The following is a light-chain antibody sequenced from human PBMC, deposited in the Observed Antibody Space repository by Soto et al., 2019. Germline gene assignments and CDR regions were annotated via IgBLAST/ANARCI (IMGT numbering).Light chain of an antibody. J-gene: IGLJ2*01. CDR3: SARDDSLSGVV. V-gene: IGLV1-47*01. CDR2: RSD. Sequence: QPVLTQPPSASGTPGQRVTISCSGSSSNIGINHVYWYQQFPGTAPKLLMYRSDQRPSGVPDRFSGSKSGTSASLAISGLRSDDEAEYYCSARDDSLSGVVFGGGTQLTVL. CDR1: SSNIGINH.